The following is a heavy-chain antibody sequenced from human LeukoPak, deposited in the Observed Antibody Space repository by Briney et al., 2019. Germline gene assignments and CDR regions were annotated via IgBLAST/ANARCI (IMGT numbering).Heavy chain of an antibody. CDR1: GFTFSSYA. Sequence: GGSLRLSCAASGFTFSSYAMSWVRQAPGKGLEWVSAISGSGGSTYYAGSVKGRFTISRDNSKNTLYLQMNSLRAEDTAVYYCAKNSSGRGIFDYWGQGTLVTVSS. CDR2: ISGSGGST. J-gene: IGHJ4*02. D-gene: IGHD6-19*01. CDR3: AKNSSGRGIFDY. V-gene: IGHV3-23*01.